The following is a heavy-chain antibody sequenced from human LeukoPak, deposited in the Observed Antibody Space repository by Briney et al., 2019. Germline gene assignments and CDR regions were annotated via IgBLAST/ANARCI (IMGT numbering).Heavy chain of an antibody. CDR2: VDYSGNT. CDR3: ARDQELQRGYGSGANKFYYYGMDV. D-gene: IGHD5-18*01. J-gene: IGHJ6*02. Sequence: SSETLSLTCTVSGGSISSYKWTWIRQPPGKGLEWIGYVDYSGNTNYNPSLKSRVTISVDTSEKKFSLKLSSVTAADTAVYYCARDQELQRGYGSGANKFYYYGMDVWGQGTTVIVSS. V-gene: IGHV4-59*01. CDR1: GGSISSYK.